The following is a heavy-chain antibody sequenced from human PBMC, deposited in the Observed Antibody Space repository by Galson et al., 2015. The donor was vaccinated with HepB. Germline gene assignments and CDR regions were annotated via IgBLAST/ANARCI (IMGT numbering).Heavy chain of an antibody. J-gene: IGHJ4*02. Sequence: SLRLSCAASGFTFSSYAMSWVRQAPGKGLEWVSAISGSGGSTYYADSVKGRFTISRDNSKNTLYLQMNSLRAEDTAVYYCAKDGGVFYGSGSFDYWGQGTLVTVSS. D-gene: IGHD3-10*01. V-gene: IGHV3-23*01. CDR3: AKDGGVFYGSGSFDY. CDR2: ISGSGGST. CDR1: GFTFSSYA.